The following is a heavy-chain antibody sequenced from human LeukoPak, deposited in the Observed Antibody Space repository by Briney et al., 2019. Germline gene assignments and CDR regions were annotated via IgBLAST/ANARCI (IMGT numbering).Heavy chain of an antibody. CDR2: ISSSSSYI. CDR1: GFTFSSYS. D-gene: IGHD3-10*01. J-gene: IGHJ4*02. V-gene: IGHV3-21*01. Sequence: GGSLRLSCAASGFTFSSYSMNWVRQAPGKGLERVSSISSSSSYIYYADSVKGRFTISRDNAKNSLYLQMNSLRAEDTAVYYCARDQAVRGVIGSRLGYWGQGTLVTVSS. CDR3: ARDQAVRGVIGSRLGY.